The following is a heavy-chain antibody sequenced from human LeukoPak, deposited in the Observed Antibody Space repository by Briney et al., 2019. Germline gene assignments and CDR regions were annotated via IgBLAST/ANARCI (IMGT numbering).Heavy chain of an antibody. CDR1: GLTFSTSG. D-gene: IGHD1-14*01. V-gene: IGHV3-21*06. Sequence: GGSLRLSCTASGLTFSTSGFNWVRQAPGKGLEWVASIGPTGSDRYRAVSIKDRPTISRDNPNNLLYFEMTSLRAEDTAVYYCATETNGRHYDYWGQGTLLTVSS. CDR2: IGPTGSDR. CDR3: ATETNGRHYDY. J-gene: IGHJ4*02.